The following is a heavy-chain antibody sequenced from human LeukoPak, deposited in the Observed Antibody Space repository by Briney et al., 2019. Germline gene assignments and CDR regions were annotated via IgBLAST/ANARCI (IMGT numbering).Heavy chain of an antibody. Sequence: SETLSLTCTVSGGSISTYYWSWIRQPPGKGLEWIGYVYYTGSTNCIPSLKSRVTISVDTSQNQFSLRLSSVTAADTAVYYCATPSYCGGDCYDDAFDIWGQGTMVTVSS. CDR1: GGSISTYY. J-gene: IGHJ3*02. V-gene: IGHV4-59*08. CDR2: VYYTGST. D-gene: IGHD2-21*02. CDR3: ATPSYCGGDCYDDAFDI.